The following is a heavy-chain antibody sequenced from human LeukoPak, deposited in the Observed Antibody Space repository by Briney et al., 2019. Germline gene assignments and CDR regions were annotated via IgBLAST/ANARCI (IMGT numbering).Heavy chain of an antibody. CDR1: GFTFSSYA. Sequence: GGSLRLSCAASGFTFSSYAMSWVRQAPGKGLEWVSVISGSGGSTYYADSVKGRFTISRDNSKNTLYLQMNSLRAEDTAVYYCAKLPRKQWLADNWGQGTLVTVSS. V-gene: IGHV3-23*01. J-gene: IGHJ4*02. D-gene: IGHD6-19*01. CDR3: AKLPRKQWLADN. CDR2: ISGSGGST.